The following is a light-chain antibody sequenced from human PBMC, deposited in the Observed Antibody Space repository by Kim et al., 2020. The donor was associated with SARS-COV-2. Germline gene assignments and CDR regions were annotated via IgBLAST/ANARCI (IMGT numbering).Light chain of an antibody. Sequence: EIVMTQSPVTLSVSPGERATLSCRASQSVRTNLAWYQQKPGQPPRLLLYGASTRATDVPARFTGSGSGTEFTLTISSLRSEDFAVYFCQHYINWPRTFGQGTKVDIK. CDR1: QSVRTN. V-gene: IGKV3-15*01. J-gene: IGKJ1*01. CDR2: GAS. CDR3: QHYINWPRT.